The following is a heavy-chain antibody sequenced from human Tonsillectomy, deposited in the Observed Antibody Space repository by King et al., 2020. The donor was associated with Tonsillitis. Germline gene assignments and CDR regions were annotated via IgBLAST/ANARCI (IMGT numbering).Heavy chain of an antibody. CDR1: GFTFGDYA. CDR3: TVRSTWLQFGY. J-gene: IGHJ4*02. CDR2: SRSKRLGETT. V-gene: IGHV3-49*03. Sequence: QLVQSGGGLVQPGRSLRLSCAGSGFTFGDYAMSWFRQAPGKGLEGVGFSRSKRLGETTDYAASAKGRFTITRDDSTSIAYLQMNSLKFEDTAVYYCTVRSTWLQFGYWGQGTLVTVSS. D-gene: IGHD5-24*01.